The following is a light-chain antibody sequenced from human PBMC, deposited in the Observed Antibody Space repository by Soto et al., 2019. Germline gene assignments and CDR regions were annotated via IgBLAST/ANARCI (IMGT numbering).Light chain of an antibody. CDR2: EVS. CDR3: SSYTSSSTRV. V-gene: IGLV2-14*01. Sequence: QSALTQPASVSGSPGQSITISCTGTSSDVGGYNYVSWYQQHPGKAPKLMIYEVSNRPLGVSNRFSGPKSGNTASLTISGLQAEDEADYYCSSYTSSSTRVFGGGTKVPVL. CDR1: SSDVGGYNY. J-gene: IGLJ3*02.